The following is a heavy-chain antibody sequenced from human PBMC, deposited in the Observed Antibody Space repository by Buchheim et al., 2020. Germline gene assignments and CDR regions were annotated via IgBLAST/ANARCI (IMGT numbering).Heavy chain of an antibody. CDR1: GFTFSSYA. CDR3: AKDGFSWNYYDSSGYSDY. Sequence: EVQLLESGGGLVQPGGSLRLSCAASGFTFSSYAMSWVRQAPGKGLEWVSAISGSGGSTYYADSVKGRFTISRDNSKNTLYLQMNSPRAEDTAVYYCAKDGFSWNYYDSSGYSDYWGQGTL. V-gene: IGHV3-23*01. CDR2: ISGSGGST. D-gene: IGHD3-22*01. J-gene: IGHJ4*02.